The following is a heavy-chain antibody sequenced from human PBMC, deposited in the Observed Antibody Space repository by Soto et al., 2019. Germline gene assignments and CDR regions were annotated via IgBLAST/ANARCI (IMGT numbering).Heavy chain of an antibody. CDR3: ARSQGSSTSLEIYYYYYYGMDV. J-gene: IGHJ6*02. CDR2: IIPISGTA. Sequence: QVQLVQSGAEVKKPGSSVKVSCKASAGTFSSYAISWVRQAPGQGLEWMGGIIPISGTANYAQKFQGRVTITADESTSRAYMERSSLRSEDTAVYYCARSQGSSTSLEIYYYYYYGMDVWGQGNTVTVSS. CDR1: AGTFSSYA. D-gene: IGHD2-2*01. V-gene: IGHV1-69*01.